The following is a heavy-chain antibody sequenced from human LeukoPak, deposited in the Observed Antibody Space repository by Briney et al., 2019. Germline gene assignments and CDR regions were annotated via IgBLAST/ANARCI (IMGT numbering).Heavy chain of an antibody. D-gene: IGHD6-13*01. CDR2: IYSDGNT. CDR3: VREREGSNSEH. CDR1: GFTVSNNR. V-gene: IGHV3-53*01. J-gene: IGHJ1*01. Sequence: GGSLRLSCAASGFTVSNNRLSWVRQAPGMGLEWVSTIYSDGNTYYPDSVKGRFTISRDGSKNTRYLQLNSLRTEDTAIYYCVREREGSNSEHWGQGTLVTVSS.